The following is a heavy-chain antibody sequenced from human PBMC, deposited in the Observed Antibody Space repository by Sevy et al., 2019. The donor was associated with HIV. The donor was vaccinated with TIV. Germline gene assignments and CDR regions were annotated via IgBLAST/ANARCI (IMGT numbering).Heavy chain of an antibody. Sequence: GGSLRLSCTASGFTFGDYAMSWFRQAPGKGLEWVGFIRSKAYGETTEYAASVKGKFTISRDDSKSIAYLQMNSLKTEDTAVYYCTRDRITMIVVEASHDAFDIWGQGTMVTVSS. CDR2: IRSKAYGETT. D-gene: IGHD3-22*01. CDR1: GFTFGDYA. J-gene: IGHJ3*02. CDR3: TRDRITMIVVEASHDAFDI. V-gene: IGHV3-49*03.